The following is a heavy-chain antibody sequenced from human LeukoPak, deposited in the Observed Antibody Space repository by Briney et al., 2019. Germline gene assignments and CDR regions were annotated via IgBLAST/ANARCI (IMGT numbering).Heavy chain of an antibody. D-gene: IGHD4-23*01. J-gene: IGHJ3*02. CDR1: GGSISSGSYY. Sequence: SETLSLTCTVSGGSISSGSYYWSWIRQPAGKGLEWIGRIYTSGSTNYNPSLKSRVTISVDTSKNQFSLKLSSMTAADTAVYYCARGRILPTVVTGDAFDIWGQGTMVTVSS. CDR3: ARGRILPTVVTGDAFDI. CDR2: IYTSGST. V-gene: IGHV4-61*02.